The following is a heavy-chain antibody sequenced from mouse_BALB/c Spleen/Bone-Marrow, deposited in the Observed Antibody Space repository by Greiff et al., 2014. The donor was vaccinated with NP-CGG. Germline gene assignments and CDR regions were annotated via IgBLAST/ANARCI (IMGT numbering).Heavy chain of an antibody. D-gene: IGHD5-5*01. CDR2: IDLANVNT. Sequence: EVQLQQSGAELGKPGASVKLSCTASGFNIKDTYIYWGKQRPERGLDGVGRIDLANVNTKYDPEFQGKAAIAAETSSNTAYLQLSSLPSDDTAVYYCSRGYYDYLFALDDWGHGTSVTVSS. CDR1: GFNIKDTY. CDR3: SRGYYDYLFALDD. J-gene: IGHJ4*01. V-gene: IGHV14-3*02.